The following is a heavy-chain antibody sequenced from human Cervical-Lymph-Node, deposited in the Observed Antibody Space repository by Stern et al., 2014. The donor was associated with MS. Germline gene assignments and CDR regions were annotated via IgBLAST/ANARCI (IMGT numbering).Heavy chain of an antibody. D-gene: IGHD3-16*01. CDR2: IYPGDSDT. V-gene: IGHV5-51*03. J-gene: IGHJ4*02. CDR1: GYSFANFW. CDR3: ARRGLGYDGADH. Sequence: EVQLVQSGAEVRKPGESLKISCKVSGYSFANFWIGWVRQVPGKGLEWMGIIYPGDSDTSYSPSFPGQVTLSADESISTAYLQWSSLKASDTGIYYCARRGLGYDGADHWGQGALVTVSS.